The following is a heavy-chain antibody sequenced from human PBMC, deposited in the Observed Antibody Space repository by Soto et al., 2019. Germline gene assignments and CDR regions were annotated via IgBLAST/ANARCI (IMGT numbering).Heavy chain of an antibody. Sequence: PGGSLRLSCAASGFTFSSYGMHWVRQAPGKGLEWVAVISYDGSNKYYADSVKGRFTISRDNSKNTLYLQMNSLRAEDTAVYYCAKDSDDSSGYYLSNNYYYGMDAWGQGTTVTVSS. CDR1: GFTFSSYG. CDR3: AKDSDDSSGYYLSNNYYYGMDA. J-gene: IGHJ6*02. D-gene: IGHD3-22*01. V-gene: IGHV3-30*18. CDR2: ISYDGSNK.